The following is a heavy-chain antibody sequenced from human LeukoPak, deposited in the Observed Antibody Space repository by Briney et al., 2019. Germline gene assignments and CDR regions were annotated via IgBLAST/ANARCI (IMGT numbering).Heavy chain of an antibody. D-gene: IGHD3-10*01. Sequence: ASVKVSCKASGYTFTSYYMHWVRQAPGQGLEWMGIINPSGGSTSYAQKFQGRVTMTRDTSTSTVYMELSSLRSEDTAVYYCARDRSTMVRGVISVQDYWGQGTLVTVSS. CDR3: ARDRSTMVRGVISVQDY. CDR1: GYTFTSYY. J-gene: IGHJ4*02. V-gene: IGHV1-46*01. CDR2: INPSGGST.